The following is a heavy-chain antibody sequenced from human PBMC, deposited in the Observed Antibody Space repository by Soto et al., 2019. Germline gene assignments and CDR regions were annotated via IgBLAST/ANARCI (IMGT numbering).Heavy chain of an antibody. CDR3: ARSSHYGGNSR. J-gene: IGHJ4*02. D-gene: IGHD4-17*01. V-gene: IGHV3-11*04. CDR2: ISSSGSTI. CDR1: GFTFSDYY. Sequence: SGGSLRLSCAASGFTFSDYYMSWIRQAPGKGLKWVSYISSSGSTIYYADSVKGRFTISRDNSKNTLYLQMNSLRAEDTAVYYCARSSHYGGNSRWGQGTLVTVSS.